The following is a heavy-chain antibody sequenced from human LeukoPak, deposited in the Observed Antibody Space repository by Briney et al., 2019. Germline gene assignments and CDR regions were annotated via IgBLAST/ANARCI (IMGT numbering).Heavy chain of an antibody. CDR3: ARDASIAVAGTPFRCFDY. V-gene: IGHV1-69*04. J-gene: IGHJ4*02. Sequence: ASVKVSCKASGGTFSSYTISWVRQAPGQGLEWMGRIIPILGIANYAQKFQGRVTITADKSTSTAYMELSSLRSEDTAVYYCARDASIAVAGTPFRCFDYWGQGTLVTVSS. D-gene: IGHD6-19*01. CDR2: IIPILGIA. CDR1: GGTFSSYT.